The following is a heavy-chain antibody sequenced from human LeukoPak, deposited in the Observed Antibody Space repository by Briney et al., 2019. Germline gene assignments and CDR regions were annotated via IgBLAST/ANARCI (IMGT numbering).Heavy chain of an antibody. CDR2: INHSGST. V-gene: IGHV4-34*01. Sequence: PSETLSLTCAVYGGSFSGYYWSWIRQPPGKGLEWIGEINHSGSTNYNPSLKSRVTISVDTSKDQFSLKLSSVTAADTAVYYCARASILWFGELLRGLKRLDPWGQGTLVTVSS. CDR3: ARASILWFGELLRGLKRLDP. J-gene: IGHJ5*02. CDR1: GGSFSGYY. D-gene: IGHD3-10*01.